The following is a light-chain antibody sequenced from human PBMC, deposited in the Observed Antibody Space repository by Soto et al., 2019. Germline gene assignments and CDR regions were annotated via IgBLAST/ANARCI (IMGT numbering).Light chain of an antibody. CDR1: SSDVGNYNY. Sequence: QSALTQPASVSGSPGQSITISCTGTSSDVGNYNYVSWYQQRPGKAPKLMIYGVNNRPSGVSNRFSGSKSGNTASLTISGLQAEDEADYYCPSYTPSSTVVFGGGTKLTVL. V-gene: IGLV2-14*01. CDR3: PSYTPSSTVV. J-gene: IGLJ2*01. CDR2: GVN.